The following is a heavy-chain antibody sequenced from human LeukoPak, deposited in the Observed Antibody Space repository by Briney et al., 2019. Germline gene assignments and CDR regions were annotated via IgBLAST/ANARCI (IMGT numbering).Heavy chain of an antibody. CDR2: ISYDGSNK. J-gene: IGHJ6*03. V-gene: IGHV3-30*03. CDR3: AREPEQQLAFYYYYMDV. CDR1: GFTFSSYG. D-gene: IGHD6-13*01. Sequence: PGGSLRLSCAASGFTFSSYGMHWVRQAPGKGLEWVAVISYDGSNKYYADSVKGRFTISRDNSKNTLYLQMNSLRAEDTAVYYCAREPEQQLAFYYYYMDVWGKGTTVTVSS.